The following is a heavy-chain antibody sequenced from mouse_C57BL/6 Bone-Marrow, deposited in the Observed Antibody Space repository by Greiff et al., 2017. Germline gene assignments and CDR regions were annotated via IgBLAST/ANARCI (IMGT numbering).Heavy chain of an antibody. V-gene: IGHV1-7*01. D-gene: IGHD1-3*01. CDR2: INPGSGGT. CDR3: ARGNYSGRSFYYFDD. CDR1: GYTFTNYW. J-gene: IGHJ2*01. Sequence: VQLMESGAELVKPGASVKLSCKASGYTFTNYWMHWVKQRPGKGLEWIGYINPGSGGTKYNQKFKGKATLTADDSSSTAYMQLSSLTYEDSAVYYCARGNYSGRSFYYFDDWGQGTTLTVSS.